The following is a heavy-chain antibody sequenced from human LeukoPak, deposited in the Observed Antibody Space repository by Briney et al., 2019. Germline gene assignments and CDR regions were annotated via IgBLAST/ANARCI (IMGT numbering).Heavy chain of an antibody. CDR3: ARSYDYGGKTYYYYGMDV. CDR1: DDSISSGDYY. V-gene: IGHV4-30-4*01. J-gene: IGHJ6*02. Sequence: SQTLSLTCTVSDDSISSGDYYWSWIRQSPGGGLEWIGYIYNSGRTHYNPSLKGRVAMSIDTSESQFSLKVRSLTAADTAVYYCARSYDYGGKTYYYYGMDVWGQGTTVTVSS. D-gene: IGHD4-23*01. CDR2: IYNSGRT.